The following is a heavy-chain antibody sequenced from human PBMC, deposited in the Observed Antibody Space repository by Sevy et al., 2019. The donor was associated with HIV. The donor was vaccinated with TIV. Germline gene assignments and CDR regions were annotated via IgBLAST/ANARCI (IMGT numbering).Heavy chain of an antibody. J-gene: IGHJ6*03. CDR1: GFSFDSYG. V-gene: IGHV3-23*01. D-gene: IGHD3-22*01. CDR2: ISGSGTST. Sequence: GGSLRLSCAVSGFSFDSYGMTWVRQAPGKGLEWVSAISGSGTSTYYADSVKGRFIISRDNSKNTLDLQMNSLRAEDTAIYYCAKGGGGHYDPDEIAYYFYYYNMDVWGKGTTVIVSS. CDR3: AKGGGGHYDPDEIAYYFYYYNMDV.